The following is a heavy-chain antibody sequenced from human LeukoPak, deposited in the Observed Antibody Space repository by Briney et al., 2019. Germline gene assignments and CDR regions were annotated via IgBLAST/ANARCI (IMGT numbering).Heavy chain of an antibody. CDR1: GGSFSGYY. J-gene: IGHJ5*02. Sequence: SETLSLTCAVYGGSFSGYYWSWIRQPPGKGLEWIGEINHSGSTNYNPSLKSRVTISVDSSKNQFSLKLSSVTAADTAVYYCARRGTRLRFDPWGQGTLVTVSS. CDR3: ARRGTRLRFDP. V-gene: IGHV4-34*01. D-gene: IGHD1-26*01. CDR2: INHSGST.